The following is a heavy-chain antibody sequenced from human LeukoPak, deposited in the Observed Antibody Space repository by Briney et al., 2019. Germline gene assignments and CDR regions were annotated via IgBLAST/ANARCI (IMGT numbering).Heavy chain of an antibody. J-gene: IGHJ4*02. CDR2: INPYTGGT. CDR1: GYAFTGPY. V-gene: IGHV1-2*02. CDR3: ARVEYCTKGVCINFDL. D-gene: IGHD2-8*01. Sequence: ASLKVSCKSSGYAFTGPYIHWMRQAPGQGLEWMGWINPYTGGTKYAQKFQGRVTVTRDTSTNTAYMELSGLRPDDTAAYYCARVEYCTKGVCINFDLWGQGTLVTFSS.